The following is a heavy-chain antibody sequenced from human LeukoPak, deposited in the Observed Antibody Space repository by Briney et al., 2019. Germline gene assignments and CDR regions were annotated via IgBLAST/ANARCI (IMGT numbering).Heavy chain of an antibody. CDR3: ARDKMGGFDY. D-gene: IGHD3-16*01. V-gene: IGHV4-34*01. CDR1: GGSFSGYY. Sequence: PSETLSLTCAVYGGSFSGYYWSWIRRPPGKGLEWIGSIYYDGSTYYNPSLKSRVTISVDKSKNQFSLKLSSVTAADTAVYYCARDKMGGFDYWGQGTLVTVSS. CDR2: IYYDGST. J-gene: IGHJ4*02.